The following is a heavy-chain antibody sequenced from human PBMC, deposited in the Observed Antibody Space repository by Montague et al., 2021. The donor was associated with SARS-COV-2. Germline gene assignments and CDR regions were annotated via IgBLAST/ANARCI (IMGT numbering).Heavy chain of an antibody. V-gene: IGHV4-59*13. CDR1: GRSLRGYF. CDR2: ILYNGTA. J-gene: IGHJ5*02. Sequence: SETLSLTCSVSGRSLRGYFWSWVRQPPGQRLEWIGNILYNGTATYSPALRRRLTMSVDMSRNQFSLELRSVTVTDTAYYYCTRGNGWYQPWGRGTLVTVSS. CDR3: TRGNGWYQP. D-gene: IGHD2-8*01.